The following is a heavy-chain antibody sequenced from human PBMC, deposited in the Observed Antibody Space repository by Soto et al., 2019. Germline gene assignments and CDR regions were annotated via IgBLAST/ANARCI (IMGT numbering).Heavy chain of an antibody. V-gene: IGHV1-18*04. D-gene: IGHD1-26*01. J-gene: IGHJ4*02. CDR3: ARNHIYRGSHYYFEY. Sequence: ASVKVSCKASGYTFTSYGISWLRQAPGQGLEWMGWISAYNGNTNYAQKLQGRVTMTTDTSTSTAYMELRSLRSDDTAVYYCARNHIYRGSHYYFEYWGQGTLLTVSS. CDR1: GYTFTSYG. CDR2: ISAYNGNT.